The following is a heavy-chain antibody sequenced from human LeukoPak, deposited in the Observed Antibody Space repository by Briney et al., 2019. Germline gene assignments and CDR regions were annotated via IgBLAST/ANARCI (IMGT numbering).Heavy chain of an antibody. D-gene: IGHD3-10*01. J-gene: IGHJ5*02. Sequence: SQTLSLTCAVYVGSFSGYYWSWIRHPPGKGLEWIGEINHSGSTNYNPSLKSRVTISVDTSKNQFSLKLSSVTAADTAVYYCATIYGSGSQNWFAPWGQGTLVTVS. V-gene: IGHV4-34*01. CDR1: VGSFSGYY. CDR2: INHSGST. CDR3: ATIYGSGSQNWFAP.